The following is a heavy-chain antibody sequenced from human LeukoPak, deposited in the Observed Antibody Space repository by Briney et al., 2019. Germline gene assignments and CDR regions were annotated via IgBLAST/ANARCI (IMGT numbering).Heavy chain of an antibody. D-gene: IGHD4-23*01. CDR2: IRYDGNNK. CDR1: GFTFTTCA. CDR3: AKGDDYGANTRLPKYNWFDP. J-gene: IGHJ5*02. Sequence: PGGSLRLSCAASGFTFTTCAMHWVRQAPGKGLEWVAYIRYDGNNKNYADSVKGRFTISRGNSKDMLYLQMNSLRPEDTAVYYCAKGDDYGANTRLPKYNWFDPWGQGTLVTVSS. V-gene: IGHV3-30*02.